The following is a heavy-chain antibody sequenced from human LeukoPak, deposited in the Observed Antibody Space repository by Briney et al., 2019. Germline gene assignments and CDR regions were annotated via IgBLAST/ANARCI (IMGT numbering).Heavy chain of an antibody. D-gene: IGHD2-15*01. V-gene: IGHV3-9*03. CDR2: ISWNSGSI. Sequence: GGSLRLSCAASGFTFDDYAMHWVWQAPGKGLEWVSGISWNSGSIGYADSVKGRFTISRDNAKNSLYLQMNSLRVEDMALYYCAKAPTPVGYAFDIWGQGTMVTVSS. CDR3: AKAPTPVGYAFDI. J-gene: IGHJ3*02. CDR1: GFTFDDYA.